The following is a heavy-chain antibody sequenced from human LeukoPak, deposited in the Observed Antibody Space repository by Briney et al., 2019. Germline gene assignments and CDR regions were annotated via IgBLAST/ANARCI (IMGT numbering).Heavy chain of an antibody. D-gene: IGHD1-26*01. J-gene: IGHJ6*03. Sequence: SETLSLTCAVSGGSINSSHWWSWVRQSPGKGLEWIGNTYHSDYTNYNPSLKSRATTSVDKSKNQLSLKVTSVTAADTAMYYCARGGRLELLVYFYYYMDVWGKGTTVTVSS. CDR3: ARGGRLELLVYFYYYMDV. V-gene: IGHV4-4*02. CDR1: GGSINSSHW. CDR2: TYHSDYT.